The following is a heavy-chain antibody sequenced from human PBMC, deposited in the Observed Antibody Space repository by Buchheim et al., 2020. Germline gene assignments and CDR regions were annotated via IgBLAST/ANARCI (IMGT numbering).Heavy chain of an antibody. CDR1: GFTFSSYG. V-gene: IGHV3-30*18. Sequence: QVQLVESGGGVVQPGRSLRLSCAASGFTFSSYGMHWVRQAPGKGLEWVAVISYVVGNKYYADSVKGRFTISSDNSKNTLYLQMNSLRAKDTAVYYCAKTGDYDSSGYYEFDYWGQGTL. CDR2: ISYVVGNK. D-gene: IGHD3-22*01. J-gene: IGHJ4*02. CDR3: AKTGDYDSSGYYEFDY.